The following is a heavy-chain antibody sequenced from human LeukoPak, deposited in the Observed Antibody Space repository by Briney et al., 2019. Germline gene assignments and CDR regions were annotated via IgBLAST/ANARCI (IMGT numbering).Heavy chain of an antibody. Sequence: GASVKVSCKASGYTFTNYGITWVRQAPGQGLEWMGWISAYKGNTNYTQKFQGRVTMTTDTSTSTAYMELRSLRSDDTAVYYCAGAGGTSDDAFDIWGQGTMVTVSS. V-gene: IGHV1-18*01. D-gene: IGHD2-2*01. J-gene: IGHJ3*02. CDR2: ISAYKGNT. CDR1: GYTFTNYG. CDR3: AGAGGTSDDAFDI.